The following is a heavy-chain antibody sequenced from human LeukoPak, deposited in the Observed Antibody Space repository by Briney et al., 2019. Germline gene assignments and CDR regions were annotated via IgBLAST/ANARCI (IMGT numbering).Heavy chain of an antibody. V-gene: IGHV4-39*01. CDR1: GGSISSSSYY. CDR2: IYYSGST. J-gene: IGHJ3*02. CDR3: ARGLSFEAYDI. D-gene: IGHD2-21*01. Sequence: SETLSLICTVSGGSISSSSYYWGWTRQPPGKGLEWIGSIYYSGSTYYNSSLKSRVIISIDTSKNQFSLMLSSVTATDTAVYYCARGLSFEAYDIWGQGTMVTVSS.